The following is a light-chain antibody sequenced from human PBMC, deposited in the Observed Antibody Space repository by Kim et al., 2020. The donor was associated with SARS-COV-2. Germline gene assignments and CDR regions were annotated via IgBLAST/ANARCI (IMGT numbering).Light chain of an antibody. J-gene: IGKJ1*01. V-gene: IGKV1-5*03. Sequence: SPSVGDRVTITCRASQTISSWLAWYQQKPGKAPKLLIYKASSLQSGVPSRFSGSGSGTEFTLTISSLQPDDFATYYCQQYNFSWTFGQGTKVDIK. CDR1: QTISSW. CDR2: KAS. CDR3: QQYNFSWT.